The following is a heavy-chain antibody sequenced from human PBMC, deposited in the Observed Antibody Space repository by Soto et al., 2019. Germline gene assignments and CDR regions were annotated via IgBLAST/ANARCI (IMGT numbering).Heavy chain of an antibody. D-gene: IGHD2-15*01. Sequence: QVQLQQWGAGLLKPSETLSLTCAVYGGSFSGYYWSWIRPPPGKGLEWIGEINHSGSTNYNPSLKSRVTISVDTSKNQFSLKLSSVTAADTAVYYCARVLSYYGMDVWGQGTTVTVSS. CDR2: INHSGST. J-gene: IGHJ6*02. V-gene: IGHV4-34*01. CDR3: ARVLSYYGMDV. CDR1: GGSFSGYY.